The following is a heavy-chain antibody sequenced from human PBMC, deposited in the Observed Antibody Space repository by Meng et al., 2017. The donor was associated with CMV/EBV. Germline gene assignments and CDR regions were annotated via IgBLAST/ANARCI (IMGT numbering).Heavy chain of an antibody. CDR2: IYTSGST. CDR3: ARDLMNCSSTSCANWFDP. V-gene: IGHV4-4*07. Sequence: VQLQGSGPGLVKPSETLSLTCTVSGGSISSYYWNWIRQPAGKGLEWIGRIYTSGSTNYNPSLKSRVTMSVDTSKNQFSLKLSSVTAADTAVYYCARDLMNCSSTSCANWFDPWGQGTLVTVSS. CDR1: GGSISSYY. J-gene: IGHJ5*02. D-gene: IGHD2-2*01.